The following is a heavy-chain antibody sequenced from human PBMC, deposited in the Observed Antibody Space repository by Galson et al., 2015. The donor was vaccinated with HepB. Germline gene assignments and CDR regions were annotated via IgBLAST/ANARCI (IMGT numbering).Heavy chain of an antibody. CDR2: INTDLGNP. D-gene: IGHD5-12*01. CDR3: ARGNKGATMPTYYHYYMDV. V-gene: IGHV7-4-1*02. Sequence: SVKVSCKASGYTFTSYGINWVRQAPGQGLEWMGWINTDLGNPTYAQGFTGRFVFSLDTSVSTAYLQISSLKAEDTAVYYCARGNKGATMPTYYHYYMDVWGIGTTITVSS. CDR1: GYTFTSYG. J-gene: IGHJ6*03.